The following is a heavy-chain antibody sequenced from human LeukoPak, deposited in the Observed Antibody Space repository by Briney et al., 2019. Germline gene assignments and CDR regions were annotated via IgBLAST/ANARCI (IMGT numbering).Heavy chain of an antibody. CDR2: IYSGGST. Sequence: GGSLRLSCAASGFTVSSNYMTWVRQAPGKGLEWVSVIYSGGSTYYADSVKGRFTISRDNSKNMLYLQMNSLRAEDTAVYCCASYPATGAYFDYWGQGTLVTVSS. V-gene: IGHV3-53*01. D-gene: IGHD6-25*01. J-gene: IGHJ4*02. CDR3: ASYPATGAYFDY. CDR1: GFTVSSNY.